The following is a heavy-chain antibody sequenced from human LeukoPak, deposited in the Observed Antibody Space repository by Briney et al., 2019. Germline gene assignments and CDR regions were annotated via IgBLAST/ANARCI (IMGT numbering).Heavy chain of an antibody. CDR2: MSYDGSDK. CDR1: GFSFKNYA. D-gene: IGHD5-18*01. CDR3: ARARDTDFDS. Sequence: GGSLRLSCAASGFSFKNYAMHWVRQAPGKGLEWVTVMSYDGSDKYYADSVKSRFSISRDNSKNMLYLQMNSLRTEDTAVYYCARARDTDFDSWGQGTLVTVS. V-gene: IGHV3-30*04. J-gene: IGHJ4*02.